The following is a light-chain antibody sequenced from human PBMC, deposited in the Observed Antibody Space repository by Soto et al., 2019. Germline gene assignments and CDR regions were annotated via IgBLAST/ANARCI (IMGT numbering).Light chain of an antibody. V-gene: IGLV1-40*01. CDR2: GST. CDR1: SSNIGAGYD. J-gene: IGLJ1*01. Sequence: QSVLSPPPSVSGAPGQRVTISCTGSSSNIGAGYDAHWFQQVPGTAPKLLIYGSTNRPSGVPDRFSGSKSGTSASLAITGLQAEDGADYYCQSYNSSLGGNYVFGTGTKGTVL. CDR3: QSYNSSLGGNYV.